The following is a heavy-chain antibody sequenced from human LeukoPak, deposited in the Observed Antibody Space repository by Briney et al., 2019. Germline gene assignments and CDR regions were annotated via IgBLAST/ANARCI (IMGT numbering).Heavy chain of an antibody. V-gene: IGHV4-59*01. Sequence: SETLSLTCTVSGGSISSYYWSWIRQSPGKGLEWIGYIYYSGSTNYNPSLKSRLTISIDTSKNQFSLKLSSMTAADTAVYYCASVRFLVGLIDYWGQGTLVTVSS. CDR3: ASVRFLVGLIDY. D-gene: IGHD3-3*01. CDR1: GGSISSYY. CDR2: IYYSGST. J-gene: IGHJ4*02.